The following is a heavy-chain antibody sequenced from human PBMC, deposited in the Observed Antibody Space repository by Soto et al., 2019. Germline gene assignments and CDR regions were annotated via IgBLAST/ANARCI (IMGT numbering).Heavy chain of an antibody. J-gene: IGHJ3*02. Sequence: PGESLKISCKGSGYSFTSYWIGWVRQMPGKGLEWMGIIYPADSDTRYSPSFQGEVTISADKSISTAYLQWSSLKASDTAMYYWATSWGIAVAVHPFGAFDIWGQGTMVTVSS. CDR3: ATSWGIAVAVHPFGAFDI. V-gene: IGHV5-51*01. D-gene: IGHD6-19*01. CDR1: GYSFTSYW. CDR2: IYPADSDT.